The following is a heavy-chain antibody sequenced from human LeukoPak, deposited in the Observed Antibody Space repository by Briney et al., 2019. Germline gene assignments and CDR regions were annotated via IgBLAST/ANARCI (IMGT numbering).Heavy chain of an antibody. J-gene: IGHJ4*02. Sequence: GGSLRLSCAAPGFTFSSYWMNWVRQAPGKGLEWVANIKQDGSETYYVDSVKGRFTISRDNAKNSLNLQMNSLRVEDTAVYYCARAGGARSSWSYWGQGTLVTVSS. CDR3: ARAGGARSSWSY. V-gene: IGHV3-7*01. CDR2: IKQDGSET. D-gene: IGHD6-13*01. CDR1: GFTFSSYW.